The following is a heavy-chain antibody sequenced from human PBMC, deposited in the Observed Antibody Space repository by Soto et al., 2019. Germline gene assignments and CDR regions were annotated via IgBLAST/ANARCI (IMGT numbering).Heavy chain of an antibody. CDR3: ARGQEGVVATH. CDR1: GGSLSGYY. D-gene: IGHD5-12*01. V-gene: IGHV4-34*01. J-gene: IGHJ4*02. CDR2: VKDGGHT. Sequence: QVQLQQWGAGLLKPSETLSLNCAVTGGSLSGYYWSWIRQPPGKGLEWIGEVKDGGHTNYSPSLRARVPISSAPSNTQFSLRLNSVTAADTGVYYCARGQEGVVATHWDQGSLVTVSS.